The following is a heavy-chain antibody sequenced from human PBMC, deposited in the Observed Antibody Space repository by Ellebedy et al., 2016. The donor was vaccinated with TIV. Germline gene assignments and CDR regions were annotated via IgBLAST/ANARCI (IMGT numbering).Heavy chain of an antibody. CDR2: IYYSGNS. J-gene: IGHJ4*02. CDR3: ARDSESYYRFDK. CDR1: GDSISTYY. V-gene: IGHV4-59*01. Sequence: SETLSLXXTVSGDSISTYYWSWIRQAPGKGLEWIGYIYYSGNSNYNPSLKSRATISIDTSKNQFSLRLTSVTAADTAVYFCARDSESYYRFDKWGQGTLVTVSS. D-gene: IGHD3-10*01.